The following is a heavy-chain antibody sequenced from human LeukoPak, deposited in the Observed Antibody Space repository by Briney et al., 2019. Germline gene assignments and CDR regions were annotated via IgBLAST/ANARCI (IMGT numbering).Heavy chain of an antibody. J-gene: IGHJ6*03. CDR1: GFTFSSYG. D-gene: IGHD4-11*01. Sequence: PGGSLRLSCAASGFTFSSYGMHWVRQAPGKGLEWGAFIRYDGSNKYYADSVKGRFTISRDNSKNTLYLQMNSLRAEDTAVYYCAKKATVTPYYYYYMDVWGKGTTVTVSS. V-gene: IGHV3-30*02. CDR3: AKKATVTPYYYYYMDV. CDR2: IRYDGSNK.